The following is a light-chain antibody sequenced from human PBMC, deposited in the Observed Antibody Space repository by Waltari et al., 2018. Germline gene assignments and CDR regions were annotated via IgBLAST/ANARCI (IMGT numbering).Light chain of an antibody. Sequence: VLTQSPDTLSLSPGERATLSCRASQSVSTPFFLWYQQKPGQAPRLPSFATSPRATGTPDRSSGSGSGTYFPLPSTRRDPKDFAFFSCQQYGTFPATFGGGTKVEIK. V-gene: IGKV3-20*01. J-gene: IGKJ4*01. CDR3: QQYGTFPAT. CDR1: QSVSTPF. CDR2: ATS.